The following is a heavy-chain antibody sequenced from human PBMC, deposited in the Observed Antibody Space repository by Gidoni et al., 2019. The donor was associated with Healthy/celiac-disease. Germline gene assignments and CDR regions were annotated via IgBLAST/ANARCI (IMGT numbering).Heavy chain of an antibody. CDR3: ARGWLPILDY. Sequence: QVQLQQWCAGLLKPSETLSPTCAVYGGAFSGYSWGWIRQPPGKGLEWIGEINHSGSTNYNPSLKSRVTISVDTSKNQFSLKLSSVTAADTAVYYCARGWLPILDYWGQGTLVTVSS. J-gene: IGHJ4*02. D-gene: IGHD3-9*01. CDR1: GGAFSGYS. CDR2: INHSGST. V-gene: IGHV4-34*01.